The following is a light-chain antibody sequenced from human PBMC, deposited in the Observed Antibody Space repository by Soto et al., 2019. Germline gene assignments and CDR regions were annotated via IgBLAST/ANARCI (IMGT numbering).Light chain of an antibody. Sequence: EIVMTQSPATLSVSPGERATLSCRASQSLSSNLAWYQQKPGQAPRLLIYRASTRASAVPARFTGSGSGTEFTLTISTQQCEDFVVYSCQQYNKWPLTFGGGNKVDIK. CDR3: QQYNKWPLT. CDR1: QSLSSN. V-gene: IGKV3-15*01. J-gene: IGKJ4*01. CDR2: RAS.